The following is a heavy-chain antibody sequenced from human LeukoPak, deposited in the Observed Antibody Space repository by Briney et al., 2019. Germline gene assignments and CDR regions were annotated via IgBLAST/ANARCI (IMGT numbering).Heavy chain of an antibody. CDR3: AREGGGWYRRYFDY. J-gene: IGHJ4*02. D-gene: IGHD6-19*01. CDR2: IYTSGST. CDR1: GGSISSYC. Sequence: PSETLSLTCTVSGGSISSYCWNWIRQPARKGLGLIGRIYTSGSTNYNPSLKSRVTMSVDTSKNQFSLKLSSVTAADTAVYYCAREGGGWYRRYFDYWGQGTLVTVSS. V-gene: IGHV4-4*07.